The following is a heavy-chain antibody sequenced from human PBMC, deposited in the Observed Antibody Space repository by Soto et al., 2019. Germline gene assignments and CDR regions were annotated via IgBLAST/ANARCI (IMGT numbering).Heavy chain of an antibody. V-gene: IGHV1-18*01. Sequence: QVQLVQSGAEVKKPGASVKVSCKASGYTFTSYGISWVRQAPGQGLEWMGWISAYNGNTNYAQKLQGRVTMTPDTSTSTAYMELRSLRADDTAVYYCARSVRGVVAATRGVDYWGQGTLVTVSS. D-gene: IGHD2-15*01. CDR1: GYTFTSYG. J-gene: IGHJ4*02. CDR2: ISAYNGNT. CDR3: ARSVRGVVAATRGVDY.